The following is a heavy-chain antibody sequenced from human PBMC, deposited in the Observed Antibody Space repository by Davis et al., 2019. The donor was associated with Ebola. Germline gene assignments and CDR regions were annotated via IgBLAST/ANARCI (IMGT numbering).Heavy chain of an antibody. Sequence: SETLSLTCAVYGGSFNDYYWTWIRQSPGKGLEWIGEINHSGSTNYNPSLKSRVTISVDTSKNQFSLKLSSVTAADTAVYYCARGRGDGYKYYYYYYGMDVWGKGTTVTVSS. V-gene: IGHV4-34*01. CDR3: ARGRGDGYKYYYYYYGMDV. D-gene: IGHD5-24*01. CDR2: INHSGST. CDR1: GGSFNDYY. J-gene: IGHJ6*04.